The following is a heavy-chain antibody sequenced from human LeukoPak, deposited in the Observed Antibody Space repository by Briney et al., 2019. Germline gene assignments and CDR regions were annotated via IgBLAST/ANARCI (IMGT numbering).Heavy chain of an antibody. CDR1: GYTFTSYD. CDR3: ARVYYYDSSGYNYYYYGMDV. V-gene: IGHV1-18*01. Sequence: ASVKVSCKASGYTFTSYDISWVRQAPGQGLEWMGWISAYNGNTNYAQKLQGRVTMTTDTSTSTAYMELRSLRSDDTAVYYCARVYYYDSSGYNYYYYGMDVWGQGTTVTVSS. D-gene: IGHD3-22*01. J-gene: IGHJ6*02. CDR2: ISAYNGNT.